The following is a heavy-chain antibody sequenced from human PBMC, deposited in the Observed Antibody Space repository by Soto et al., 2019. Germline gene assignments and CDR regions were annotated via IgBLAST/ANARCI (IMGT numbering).Heavy chain of an antibody. Sequence: GSLRLSCAASGFTFSNYWMTWVRQAPGKGLEWVANINQDGSKRFYVDSVKGRFSISRDNAKKSLYLQMNSLRAEDTAVYHCARYFDILTLGLGYCGQGISVTVYS. CDR2: INQDGSKR. CDR1: GFTFSNYW. CDR3: ARYFDILTLGLGY. J-gene: IGHJ4*02. V-gene: IGHV3-7*01. D-gene: IGHD3-9*01.